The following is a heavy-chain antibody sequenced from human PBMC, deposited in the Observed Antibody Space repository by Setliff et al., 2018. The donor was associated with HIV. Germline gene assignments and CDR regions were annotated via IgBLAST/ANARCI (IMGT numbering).Heavy chain of an antibody. Sequence: GGSLRLSCAASGSPFSTFGMHWVRQAPGKGLEWVSYISGSGEATDFADSVKGRFTTSRDNAKNSLYLQMNSLSAEDTAVYYCTRDGPGRARADYYGMDVWGQGTTVTVSS. CDR3: TRDGPGRARADYYGMDV. V-gene: IGHV3-48*04. J-gene: IGHJ6*02. CDR2: ISGSGEAT. CDR1: GSPFSTFG.